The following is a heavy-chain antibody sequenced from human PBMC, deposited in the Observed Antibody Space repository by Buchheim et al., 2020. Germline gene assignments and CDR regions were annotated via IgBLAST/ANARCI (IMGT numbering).Heavy chain of an antibody. Sequence: QVQLVESGGGVVQPGRSLRLSCAASGFTFSSYGMHWVRQAPGKGLEWVAVISYDGSNKYYADSVKGRFTISRDNAKNSLYLQMNSLRAEDTAVYYCARVEKWLAGNDYWGQGTL. V-gene: IGHV3-30*03. CDR1: GFTFSSYG. CDR3: ARVEKWLAGNDY. CDR2: ISYDGSNK. D-gene: IGHD6-19*01. J-gene: IGHJ4*02.